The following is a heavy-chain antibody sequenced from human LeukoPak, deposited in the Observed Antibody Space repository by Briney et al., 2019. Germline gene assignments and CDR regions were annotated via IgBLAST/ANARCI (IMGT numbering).Heavy chain of an antibody. D-gene: IGHD1-26*01. CDR2: ISYDGSNK. CDR1: GFTFSSYA. Sequence: GRSLRLSCAASGFTFSSYAMHWVRQAPGKGLEWVAVISYDGSNKYYADSVKGRFTISRDNSKNTLYLQMNSLRAEDTAVYYCAKEPYSGSQLLDYWGQGTLVTVSS. CDR3: AKEPYSGSQLLDY. V-gene: IGHV3-30-3*01. J-gene: IGHJ4*02.